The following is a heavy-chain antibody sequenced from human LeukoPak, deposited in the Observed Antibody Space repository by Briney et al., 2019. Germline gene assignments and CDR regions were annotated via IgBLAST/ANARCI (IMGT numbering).Heavy chain of an antibody. CDR1: GYTLTELS. V-gene: IGHV1-24*01. CDR2: FDPEDGET. CDR3: ATDRTLYCSNTSCYDSRTSHI. D-gene: IGHD2-2*01. Sequence: ASVKVSCKVSGYTLTELSMHWVRQAPGKGLEWMGGFDPEDGETIYAQKFQGRVTMTEDTSTDTAYMELSSLRSEDTAVYYCATDRTLYCSNTSCYDSRTSHIWGQGTMVTVSS. J-gene: IGHJ3*02.